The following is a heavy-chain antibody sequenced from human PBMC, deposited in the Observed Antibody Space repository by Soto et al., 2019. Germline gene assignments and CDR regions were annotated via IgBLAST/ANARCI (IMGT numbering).Heavy chain of an antibody. D-gene: IGHD2-15*01. J-gene: IGHJ6*02. CDR3: AREDCTGGSCYSVGGGMDV. CDR1: GYAFSSFY. V-gene: IGHV1-46*01. CDR2: INPSGGST. Sequence: ASVKVSCKASGYAFSSFYMHWVRQAPGQSLEWMGIINPSGGSTLYAQKCLGRISISRDTSTSTVYMELSSLRSEDTAVYYCAREDCTGGSCYSVGGGMDVWGQGTTVTVSS.